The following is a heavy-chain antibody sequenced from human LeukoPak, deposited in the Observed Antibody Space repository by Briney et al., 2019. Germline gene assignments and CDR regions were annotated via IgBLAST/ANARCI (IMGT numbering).Heavy chain of an antibody. CDR3: AKLVSPSPKYYYGSGLPDY. CDR1: GFTFSSYA. CDR2: ISGSDGST. V-gene: IGHV3-23*01. D-gene: IGHD3-10*01. J-gene: IGHJ4*02. Sequence: GGSLRLSCAASGFTFSSYAMSWFRQAPGKGLEWVSAISGSDGSTYYADSVKGRFTISRDNSKNTLYLQMNSLRVEDTAVYYCAKLVSPSPKYYYGSGLPDYWGQGTQVTVSS.